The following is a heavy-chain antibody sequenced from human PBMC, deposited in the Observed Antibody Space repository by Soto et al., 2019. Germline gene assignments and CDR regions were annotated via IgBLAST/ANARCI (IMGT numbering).Heavy chain of an antibody. Sequence: KPSETLSLTCTVSGGSISSGGFYWNWLRQHPGKGLEWIGYISYSGSTYYNPSLRSRLTLSVDTSRNQFSLRLSSVTAADTALYYCARGADNSYNWFDPWGQGTPVTVSS. D-gene: IGHD3-9*01. V-gene: IGHV4-31*03. J-gene: IGHJ5*02. CDR3: ARGADNSYNWFDP. CDR2: ISYSGST. CDR1: GGSISSGGFY.